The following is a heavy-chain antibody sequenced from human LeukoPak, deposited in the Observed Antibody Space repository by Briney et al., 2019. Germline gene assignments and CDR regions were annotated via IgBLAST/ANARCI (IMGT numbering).Heavy chain of an antibody. D-gene: IGHD3-10*01. V-gene: IGHV3-9*01. CDR2: ISWNSGSI. CDR1: GFTFDDYA. Sequence: GGSLRLSCAASGFTFDDYAMHWVRQAPGKGLEWVSGISWNSGSIGYADSVKGRFTISRDNAKNSLYLQMNSLRAEDTALYYCASLGGSGSLWFDPWGQGTLVTVSS. J-gene: IGHJ5*02. CDR3: ASLGGSGSLWFDP.